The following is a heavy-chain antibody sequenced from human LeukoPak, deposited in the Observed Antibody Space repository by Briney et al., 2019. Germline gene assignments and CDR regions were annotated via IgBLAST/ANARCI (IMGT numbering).Heavy chain of an antibody. CDR3: ARGVDYYDTSDYFPLGY. CDR2: INPNNGGT. J-gene: IGHJ4*02. Sequence: ASVKVSCKASGYTFTDYYIHWVRQAPGQRLEWMGWINPNNGGTNYAQKFQGRVTMTRDTSISTAYMELSRLRSDDTAVYYCARGVDYYDTSDYFPLGYWGQGTLVTVSS. V-gene: IGHV1-2*02. CDR1: GYTFTDYY. D-gene: IGHD3-22*01.